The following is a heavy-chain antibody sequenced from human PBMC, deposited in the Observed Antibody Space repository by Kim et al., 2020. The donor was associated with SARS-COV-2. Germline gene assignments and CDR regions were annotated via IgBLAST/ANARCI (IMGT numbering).Heavy chain of an antibody. D-gene: IGHD6-19*01. CDR3: AKGKAVAGTYDYYGMDV. V-gene: IGHV3-9*01. J-gene: IGHJ6*02. Sequence: VKGRLTISRENAKNSLDLQMNSLRAEDTALYYCAKGKAVAGTYDYYGMDVWGQGTTVTVSS.